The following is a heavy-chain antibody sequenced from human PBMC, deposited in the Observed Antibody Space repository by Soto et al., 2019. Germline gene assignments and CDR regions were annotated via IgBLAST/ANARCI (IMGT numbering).Heavy chain of an antibody. CDR2: IYYSGST. J-gene: IGHJ4*02. V-gene: IGHV4-30-4*01. Sequence: QVQLQESGPGLVKPSQTLSLTCTVSGGSISSGDYYWSWIRQPPGKGLEWLGSIYYSGSTYYNPSLKSRVTISVDTSKNQFSLKLSSVTAADTAVYYCARVGGFGATTSDYWGQGTLVTFSS. CDR3: ARVGGFGATTSDY. CDR1: GGSISSGDYY. D-gene: IGHD3-10*01.